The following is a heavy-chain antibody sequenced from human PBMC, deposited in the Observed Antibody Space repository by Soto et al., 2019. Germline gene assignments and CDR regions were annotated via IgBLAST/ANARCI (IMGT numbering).Heavy chain of an antibody. CDR1: GYTFTSYG. J-gene: IGHJ1*01. CDR3: ARGPGPCSGGSCWSSDFQH. CDR2: ISAYNGNT. D-gene: IGHD2-15*01. V-gene: IGHV1-18*01. Sequence: QVQLVQSGAEVKKPGASVKVSCKASGYTFTSYGISWVRQAPGQGLEWMGWISAYNGNTNYAQKLQGRVTMTTDTSTSTAYMELRSLRSDDTAVYSCARGPGPCSGGSCWSSDFQHWGQGTLVTVSS.